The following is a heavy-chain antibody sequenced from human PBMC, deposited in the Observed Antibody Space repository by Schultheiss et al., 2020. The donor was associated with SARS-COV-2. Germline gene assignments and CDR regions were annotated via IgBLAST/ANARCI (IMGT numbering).Heavy chain of an antibody. CDR1: GYTFTSNN. D-gene: IGHD3-22*01. V-gene: IGHV1-3*01. CDR3: ARDLESYDSTSPDY. CDR2: ITAGNGDT. Sequence: ASVKVSCKASGYTFTSNNIHWVRQAPGQRLEWMGWITAGNGDTKYTQNFQGRVSLTRDTSTSTVYMELSSLRSEDTAVYYCARDLESYDSTSPDYWGQGTLVTVSS. J-gene: IGHJ4*02.